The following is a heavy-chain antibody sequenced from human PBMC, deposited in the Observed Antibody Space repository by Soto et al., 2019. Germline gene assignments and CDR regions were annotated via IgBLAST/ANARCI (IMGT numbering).Heavy chain of an antibody. J-gene: IGHJ5*02. V-gene: IGHV3-7*03. D-gene: IGHD2-15*01. Sequence: EVQLVESGGGLVQPGGSLRLSCAASGFTFSSYWMSWVRQAPGKGLEWVANIKQDGSEKYYVDSVKGRFTISRDNAKNSLYLQMNSLRAEDTAVYYCARAKVSRLWLDLRVVAGFDPGQFDPWGQGTLVTVSS. CDR1: GFTFSSYW. CDR3: ARAKVSRLWLDLRVVAGFDPGQFDP. CDR2: IKQDGSEK.